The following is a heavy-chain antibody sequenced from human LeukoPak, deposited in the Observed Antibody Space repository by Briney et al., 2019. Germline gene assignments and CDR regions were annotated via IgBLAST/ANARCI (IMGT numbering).Heavy chain of an antibody. Sequence: GRSLRLSCAASGFTFSSYGMHWVRQAPGKGLEWVAVISYDGSNKYYADSVKGRFTISRDNSKNTLYLQMNSLRAEDTAVYYCAKDRRYCSSTSCHPYYYGMDVWGQGTTVTVSS. D-gene: IGHD2-2*01. CDR2: ISYDGSNK. V-gene: IGHV3-30*18. CDR3: AKDRRYCSSTSCHPYYYGMDV. J-gene: IGHJ6*02. CDR1: GFTFSSYG.